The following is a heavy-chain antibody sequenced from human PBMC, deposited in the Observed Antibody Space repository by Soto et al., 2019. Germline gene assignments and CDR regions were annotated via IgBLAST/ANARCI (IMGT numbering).Heavy chain of an antibody. V-gene: IGHV1-18*01. Sequence: QIQLVQSGAEVKKPGASVKVSCKASGYTFSSYHITWVRQAPGQGLEWMGWVSAYNGNTNYAQNLQGRVTMTTDPSTRTAYMELRSLRSDDTAVYYCARDLPPVDYGGQGTLVTVSP. CDR3: ARDLPPVDY. J-gene: IGHJ4*02. CDR1: GYTFSSYH. CDR2: VSAYNGNT.